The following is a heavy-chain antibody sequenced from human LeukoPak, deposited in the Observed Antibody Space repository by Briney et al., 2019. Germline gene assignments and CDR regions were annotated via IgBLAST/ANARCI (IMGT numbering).Heavy chain of an antibody. CDR1: GGSSSGYY. CDR3: ARHYGP. Sequence: SETLSLTCAVYGGSSSGYYWSWIRQPPGKGLEWIGEINHSGSTNYNPSLKSRVTISVDTSKNQFSLKLSSVTAADTAVYYCARHYGPWGQGTLVTVSS. V-gene: IGHV4-34*01. J-gene: IGHJ5*02. CDR2: INHSGST. D-gene: IGHD3-16*01.